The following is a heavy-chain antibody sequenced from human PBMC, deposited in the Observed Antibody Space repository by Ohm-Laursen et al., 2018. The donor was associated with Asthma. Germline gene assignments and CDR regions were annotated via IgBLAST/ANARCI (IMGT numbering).Heavy chain of an antibody. J-gene: IGHJ6*02. CDR3: ARDPRIAVAGYYYYGMDV. D-gene: IGHD6-19*01. V-gene: IGHV4-59*01. Sequence: SDTLSLTCTVSGGSISSYYWSWIRQPPGKGLEWIGYIYYSGSTNYNPSLKSRVTISVDTSKNQFSLKLSSVTAADTAVYYCARDPRIAVAGYYYYGMDVWGQGTTVTVSS. CDR1: GGSISSYY. CDR2: IYYSGST.